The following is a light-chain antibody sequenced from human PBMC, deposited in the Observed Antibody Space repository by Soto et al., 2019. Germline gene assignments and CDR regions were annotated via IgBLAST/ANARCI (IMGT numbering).Light chain of an antibody. CDR2: GAS. CDR1: QSVSSSY. V-gene: IGKV3-20*01. Sequence: IVLTQSPGTLSLTPGERATLSCRASQSVSSSYLAWYQQKPGQAPRLLIYGASSRATGIPDRFSGSGSGTHFTLTISRLEPEDSAVYYCQQYGSSPPFTFGPGTRVDI. CDR3: QQYGSSPPFT. J-gene: IGKJ3*01.